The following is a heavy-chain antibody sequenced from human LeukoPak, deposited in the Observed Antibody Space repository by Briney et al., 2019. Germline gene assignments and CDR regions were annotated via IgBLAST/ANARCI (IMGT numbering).Heavy chain of an antibody. CDR2: ISSSSSTI. Sequence: GSLRLSCAASGFTFSSYSMNWVRQAPGKGLEWVSYISSSSSTIYYADSVKGRFTISRDNAKNSLYLQMNSLRDEDTAVYYCAKDRKWLLLFDYWGQGTLVTVSS. CDR1: GFTFSSYS. D-gene: IGHD3-22*01. CDR3: AKDRKWLLLFDY. J-gene: IGHJ4*02. V-gene: IGHV3-48*02.